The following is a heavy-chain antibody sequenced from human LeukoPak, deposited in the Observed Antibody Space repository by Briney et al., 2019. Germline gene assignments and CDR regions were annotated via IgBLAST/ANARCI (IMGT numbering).Heavy chain of an antibody. D-gene: IGHD3-10*01. CDR1: GFTFSSYG. V-gene: IGHV3-30*18. J-gene: IGHJ4*02. Sequence: GGSLRLSCAASGFTFSSYGMHWVRQAPGKGLEWVAVISYDGSNKYYADSVKGRFTISRDNSQNTLYLQMNSLRPEDTAVYYCAKVSACYYASVFDSWGQGTLVTVSS. CDR3: AKVSACYYASVFDS. CDR2: ISYDGSNK.